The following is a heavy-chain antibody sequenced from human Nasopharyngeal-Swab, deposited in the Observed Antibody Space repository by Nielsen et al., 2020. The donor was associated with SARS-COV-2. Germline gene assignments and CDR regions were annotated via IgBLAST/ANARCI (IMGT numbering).Heavy chain of an antibody. J-gene: IGHJ6*02. D-gene: IGHD6-19*01. Sequence: ASVKVSCKASGYTFTGYYMHWVRQAPGQGLEWMGRINPNSGGTNYAQKFQGRVTMTRETSISTAYMELSRLRSDDTAVYYCARGPSSVAGTGDYYYGMDVWGQGTTVTVSS. CDR3: ARGPSSVAGTGDYYYGMDV. V-gene: IGHV1-2*06. CDR2: INPNSGGT. CDR1: GYTFTGYY.